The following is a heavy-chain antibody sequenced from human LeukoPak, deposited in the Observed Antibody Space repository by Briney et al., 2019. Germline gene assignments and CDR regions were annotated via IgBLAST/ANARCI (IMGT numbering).Heavy chain of an antibody. CDR3: LGYCSSTSCYTPRE. Sequence: GGSLRLSCAASGFTFSSYAMSWVRQAPGKGLEWVSAISGSGGSTYYADSVKGRFTISRDNSKNTLYLQMNSLRAEDTAVYYCLGYCSSTSCYTPREGGQGTLVTVSS. D-gene: IGHD2-2*02. J-gene: IGHJ4*02. V-gene: IGHV3-23*01. CDR2: ISGSGGST. CDR1: GFTFSSYA.